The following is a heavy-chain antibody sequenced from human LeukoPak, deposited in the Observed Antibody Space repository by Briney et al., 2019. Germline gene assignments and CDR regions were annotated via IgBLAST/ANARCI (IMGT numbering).Heavy chain of an antibody. D-gene: IGHD2/OR15-2a*01. V-gene: IGHV3-23*01. CDR3: AKRGVVIRVFLVGFHREAYYFDS. J-gene: IGHJ4*02. CDR1: GITLSNYG. Sequence: GGSLRLSCTVSGITLSNYGMSWVRQAPGKGLEWVAGISDSGGSTNYADSVKGRFTISRDSPKNTLYLQMNSLRAEDTAVYFCAKRGVVIRVFLVGFHREAYYFDSWGQGALVTVSS. CDR2: ISDSGGST.